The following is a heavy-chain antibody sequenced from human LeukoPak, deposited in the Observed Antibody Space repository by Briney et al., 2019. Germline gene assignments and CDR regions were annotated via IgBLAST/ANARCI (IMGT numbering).Heavy chain of an antibody. V-gene: IGHV4-59*01. CDR3: ARGTNRYGGNFDH. D-gene: IGHD4-23*01. J-gene: IGHJ4*02. CDR2: IYYSGST. CDR1: GGFISSYY. Sequence: SETLSLTCTVSGGFISSYYWSWIRQPPAKGLEWIGYIYYSGSTYNNPSLKSRVTISLDTSKNQFSLRLSSVTAADTAVYYCARGTNRYGGNFDHWGREPWSPSPQ.